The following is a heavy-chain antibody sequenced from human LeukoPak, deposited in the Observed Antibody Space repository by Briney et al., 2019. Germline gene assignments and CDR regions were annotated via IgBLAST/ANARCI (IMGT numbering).Heavy chain of an antibody. CDR3: VRLPDYYYYYMDV. CDR1: NGSISSSSYY. J-gene: IGHJ6*03. CDR2: LYYSGST. V-gene: IGHV4-39*01. D-gene: IGHD1-14*01. Sequence: SETLSLTCAVSNGSISSSSYYWGWIRQPPGKGLEWIGSLYYSGSTYYNPSLKTRVTISVDTSKSQFSLKLDSVTAADTAVYYCVRLPDYYYYYMDVWGRGTSVTVSS.